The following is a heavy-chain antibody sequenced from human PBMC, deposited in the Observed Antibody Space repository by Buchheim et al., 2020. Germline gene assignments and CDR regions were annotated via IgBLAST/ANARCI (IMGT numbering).Heavy chain of an antibody. Sequence: QVQLKESGPGLVKPSETLSLTCTVSGGSISSYYWSWIRQPPGKGLEWIGYIYYSGTTNYHPSLKSRVTISVDTSKNQFSLKLSSVTAADTAVYYCARRLDGDYGHYFDYWGQGTL. V-gene: IGHV4-59*08. CDR3: ARRLDGDYGHYFDY. J-gene: IGHJ4*02. CDR1: GGSISSYY. CDR2: IYYSGTT. D-gene: IGHD4-17*01.